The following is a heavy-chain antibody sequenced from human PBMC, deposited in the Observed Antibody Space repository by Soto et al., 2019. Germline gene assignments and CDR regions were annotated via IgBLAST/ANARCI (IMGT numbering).Heavy chain of an antibody. CDR1: GFTFINNV. Sequence: LRLSCAAAGFTFINNVLSWVRQAPGKGLDWVSGITGSGRDTYYADSVKGRFTISRDNSKNMVFLQMNSLRAEDTALYYCAKNGLDNSPSAIDSWGPGTLVTVSS. J-gene: IGHJ4*02. CDR3: AKNGLDNSPSAIDS. CDR2: ITGSGRDT. D-gene: IGHD2-8*01. V-gene: IGHV3-23*01.